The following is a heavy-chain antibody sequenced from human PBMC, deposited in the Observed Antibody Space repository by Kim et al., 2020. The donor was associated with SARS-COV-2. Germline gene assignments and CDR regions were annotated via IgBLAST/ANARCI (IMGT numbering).Heavy chain of an antibody. CDR1: GDSMNGHY. J-gene: IGHJ4*02. V-gene: IGHV4-59*11. D-gene: IGHD6-19*01. CDR3: ARIPDISGWPFDY. Sequence: SETLSLTCSVSGDSMNGHYWTWIRQPPGEGLEWIGYVYYSGRINYNPSLRSRLTISVDTSKNQFSLKLTSVSAADTAVYYCARIPDISGWPFDYWGQGTLVTVSS. CDR2: VYYSGRI.